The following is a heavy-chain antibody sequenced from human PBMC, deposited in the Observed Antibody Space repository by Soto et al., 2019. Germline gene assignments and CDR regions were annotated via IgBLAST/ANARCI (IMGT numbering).Heavy chain of an antibody. CDR1: GASIRSSDYY. V-gene: IGHV4-30-4*01. Sequence: SETLSLTCTVSGASIRSSDYYWSWIRHPPGKGPEWIGYIYFSGSNYYNPSLKSRVTISEDTSNNHFSPKLSSVTAADTAVYYCARGLYGYYAFDHWGRGALVTVSS. J-gene: IGHJ4*02. D-gene: IGHD4-17*01. CDR3: ARGLYGYYAFDH. CDR2: IYFSGSN.